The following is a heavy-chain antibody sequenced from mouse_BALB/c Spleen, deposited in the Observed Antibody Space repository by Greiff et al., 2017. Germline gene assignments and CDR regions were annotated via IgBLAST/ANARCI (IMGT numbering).Heavy chain of an antibody. V-gene: IGHV5-6-5*01. Sequence: EVQLVESGGGLVKPGGSLKLSCAASGFTFSSYAMSWVRQTPEKRLEWVASISSGGSTYYPDSVKGRFTISRDNARNILYLQMSSLRSEDTAMYYCARGRSSYPFDYWGQGTTLTVSS. D-gene: IGHD1-1*01. CDR3: ARGRSSYPFDY. CDR1: GFTFSSYA. CDR2: ISSGGST. J-gene: IGHJ2*01.